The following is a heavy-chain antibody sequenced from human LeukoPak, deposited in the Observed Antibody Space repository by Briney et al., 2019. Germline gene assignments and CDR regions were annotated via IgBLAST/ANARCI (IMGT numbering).Heavy chain of an antibody. J-gene: IGHJ4*02. Sequence: PGGSLRLSCAASGFTFSSYAMSWVRQAPGKGLEWVSAISGSGGSTYYAGSVKGRFTISRDNSKSTLYLQMNSLRAEDTAVYYCAKSGYYDSSDYAQFDYWGQGTLVTVSS. V-gene: IGHV3-23*01. CDR2: ISGSGGST. D-gene: IGHD3-22*01. CDR3: AKSGYYDSSDYAQFDY. CDR1: GFTFSSYA.